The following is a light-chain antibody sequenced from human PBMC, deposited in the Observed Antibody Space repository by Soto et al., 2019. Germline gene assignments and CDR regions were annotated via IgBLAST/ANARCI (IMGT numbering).Light chain of an antibody. Sequence: QSALTQPASVSGSPGQSITISCTGTSSDVGGYNYVSWYQQHPGKAPKLMIYEVSNRPSGVSNRFSGSKSGNTASLTISGLQAEDDADYFCSSYTSSSTLFVFGPGTKLTVL. CDR2: EVS. CDR1: SSDVGGYNY. CDR3: SSYTSSSTLFV. J-gene: IGLJ1*01. V-gene: IGLV2-14*01.